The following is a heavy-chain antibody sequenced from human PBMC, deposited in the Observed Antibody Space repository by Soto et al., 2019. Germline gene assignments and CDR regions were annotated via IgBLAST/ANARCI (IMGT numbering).Heavy chain of an antibody. CDR2: IIPIFGTA. Sequence: QVQLVQSGAEVKKPGSSVKVSCKASGGTFSSYAISWVRQAPGQGLEWMGGIIPIFGTANYAQKFQGRVTITADDSTSTAYMELSSLRSEDTAVYYCATAAAGTGYYYYYYGMDVWGQGTTVTVSS. J-gene: IGHJ6*02. CDR3: ATAAAGTGYYYYYYGMDV. D-gene: IGHD6-13*01. CDR1: GGTFSSYA. V-gene: IGHV1-69*01.